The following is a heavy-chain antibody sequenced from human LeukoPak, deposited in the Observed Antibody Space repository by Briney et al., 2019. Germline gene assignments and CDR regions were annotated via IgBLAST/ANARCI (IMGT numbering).Heavy chain of an antibody. Sequence: ASVKVSCKASGYTFTSYYMHWVRQAPGQGLEWMGIINPSGGSTSYAQKFQGRVTMTRDTSTSTVYTELSSLRSEDTAVYYCARPNYDILTGYYSSFDYWGQGTLVTVSS. CDR1: GYTFTSYY. D-gene: IGHD3-9*01. CDR3: ARPNYDILTGYYSSFDY. CDR2: INPSGGST. J-gene: IGHJ4*02. V-gene: IGHV1-46*01.